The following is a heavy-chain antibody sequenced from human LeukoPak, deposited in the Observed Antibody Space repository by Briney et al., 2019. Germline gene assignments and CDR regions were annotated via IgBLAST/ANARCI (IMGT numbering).Heavy chain of an antibody. CDR3: ARGDTVAARPGRFDY. CDR1: GGSFSGNY. D-gene: IGHD6-6*01. Sequence: SETLSLTCAVYGGSFSGNYWSWIRQPRGKGLKWLGEINHSGSTNYNPSLKSRVTISVDTSKNQFSLKLSSVTAADTAVYYCARGDTVAARPGRFDYWGQGTLVTVSS. J-gene: IGHJ4*02. CDR2: INHSGST. V-gene: IGHV4-34*01.